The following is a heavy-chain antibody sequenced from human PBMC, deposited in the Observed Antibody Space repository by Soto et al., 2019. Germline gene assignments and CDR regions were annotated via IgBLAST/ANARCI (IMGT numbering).Heavy chain of an antibody. Sequence: QVQLQESGPGLVKPSQTLSLTCTVSGGSISSGDYYWSWIRQPPGKGLEWIGYIYYSGSTYYNPYLKSRVTISVDTSKNQFSLQLRSVTAADTAVYYCARVSPSELPIDYWGQGTLVTVSS. D-gene: IGHD2-15*01. CDR3: ARVSPSELPIDY. CDR1: GGSISSGDYY. V-gene: IGHV4-30-4*01. CDR2: IYYSGST. J-gene: IGHJ4*02.